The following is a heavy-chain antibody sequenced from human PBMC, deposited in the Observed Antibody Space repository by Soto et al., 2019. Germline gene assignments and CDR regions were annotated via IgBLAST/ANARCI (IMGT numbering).Heavy chain of an antibody. V-gene: IGHV3-30-3*01. J-gene: IGHJ5*02. D-gene: IGHD5-12*01. CDR2: ISYDGSNK. CDR3: ARGRIVATSGWFDP. Sequence: PGGSLRLSCAASGFTFSSYAMHWVRQAPGKGLEWVAVISYDGSNKYYADSVKGRFTISRDNSKNTLYLQMNSLRAEDTAVYYCARGRIVATSGWFDPWGQGTLVTVSS. CDR1: GFTFSSYA.